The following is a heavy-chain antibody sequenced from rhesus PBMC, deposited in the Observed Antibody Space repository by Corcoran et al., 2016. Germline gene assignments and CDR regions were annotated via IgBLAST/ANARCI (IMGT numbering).Heavy chain of an antibody. D-gene: IGHD1-7*02. Sequence: QVQLQESGPGLVKPPETLSLTCAVSGGSVGSTYWSWTRQSPGKGLEWLGSIYGGSGNTNYNPSLKSRATISTDTSKNQFSLKLRSVTAADTAVYFCARYKPITGTTFFDYWGQGVLVTVSS. CDR3: ARYKPITGTTFFDY. J-gene: IGHJ4*01. CDR1: GGSVGSTY. V-gene: IGHV4-160*01. CDR2: IYGGSGNT.